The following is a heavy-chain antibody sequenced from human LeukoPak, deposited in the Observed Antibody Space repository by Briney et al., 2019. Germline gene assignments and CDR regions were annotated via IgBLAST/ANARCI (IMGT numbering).Heavy chain of an antibody. CDR2: IYHSGST. CDR1: GGSISSGGYY. J-gene: IGHJ5*02. V-gene: IGHV4-30-2*01. CDR3: ARGDKLARWFDP. Sequence: SETLSLTCTVSGGSISSGGYYWSWIRQPPGKGLEWIGYIYHSGSTYYNPSLKSRVTISVDRSKNQFSLKLSSVTAADTAVYYCARGDKLARWFDPWGQGTLVTVSS. D-gene: IGHD6-6*01.